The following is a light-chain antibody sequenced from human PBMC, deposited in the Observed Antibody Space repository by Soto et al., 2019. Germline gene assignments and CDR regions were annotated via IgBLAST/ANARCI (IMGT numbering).Light chain of an antibody. CDR3: QQYSSSPPEFT. V-gene: IGKV3-20*01. CDR2: GAF. CDR1: QSGNSNY. J-gene: IGKJ3*01. Sequence: ESALTQSPGTLSVSPGERVTLCCRASQSGNSNYLAWSQQRPGQALRLLIFGAFHKATAIPDRFSDSGAGTDFTLTISRLEPEDLAVYYCQQYSSSPPEFTFGPGNKVDSK.